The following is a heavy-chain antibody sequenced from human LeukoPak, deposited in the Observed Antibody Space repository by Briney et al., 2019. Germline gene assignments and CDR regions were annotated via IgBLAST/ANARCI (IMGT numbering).Heavy chain of an antibody. D-gene: IGHD3-10*01. CDR3: ARVYGSGSYYNGYYYYYMDV. CDR2: INHSGST. Sequence: PSETLSLTCAVYGGSFSGYYWSWIRQPPGKGLEWIREINHSGSTNYNPSLKSRVTISVDTSKNQFSLKLSSVTAADTAVYYCARVYGSGSYYNGYYYYYMDVWGKGTTVTISS. CDR1: GGSFSGYY. V-gene: IGHV4-34*01. J-gene: IGHJ6*03.